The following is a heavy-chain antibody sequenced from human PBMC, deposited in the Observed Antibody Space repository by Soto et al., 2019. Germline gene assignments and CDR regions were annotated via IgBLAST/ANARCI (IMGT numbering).Heavy chain of an antibody. V-gene: IGHV3-74*01. Sequence: GGSLRLSCAASGFSFNDYWMHWVRQGPGKGLEWVARISRDGSHTAYADSVEGRFTISRDNAKNTLYLQMDGLRPEDTAVYFCARDVSGNYLEYFQHWGLGTQVTVSS. CDR3: ARDVSGNYLEYFQH. D-gene: IGHD1-26*01. J-gene: IGHJ1*01. CDR2: ISRDGSHT. CDR1: GFSFNDYW.